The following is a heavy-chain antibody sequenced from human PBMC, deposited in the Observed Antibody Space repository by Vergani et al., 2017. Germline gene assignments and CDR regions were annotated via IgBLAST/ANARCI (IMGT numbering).Heavy chain of an antibody. D-gene: IGHD6-25*01. J-gene: IGHJ6*03. CDR2: IFYSGTT. V-gene: IGHV4-31*11. CDR1: GGSISSGAHC. CDR3: ARVDTQVPATSHFYYMDV. Sequence: QVQLQESGPGVVKPSQTLSLTCAVSGGSISSGAHCWTWIRQPPGKGLEWIGYIFYSGTTYDNPSLRSRLTISVDTSQNQFSLKLRSVTAADTAVYYCARVDTQVPATSHFYYMDVWGKGTTVVVSS.